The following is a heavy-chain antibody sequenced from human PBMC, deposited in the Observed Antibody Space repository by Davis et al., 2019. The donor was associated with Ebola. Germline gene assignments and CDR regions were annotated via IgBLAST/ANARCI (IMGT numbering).Heavy chain of an antibody. J-gene: IGHJ6*04. D-gene: IGHD2-8*01. CDR1: GYSISSGYY. Sequence: MPSETLSLTCTVSGYSISSGYYWGWIRQPPGKGLEWIGSIYYSGSTYYNPSLKSRVTISVDTSKNQFSLKLSSVTAADTAVYYCARGDVDSVSTLYYYYGMDVWGKGTTVTVSS. V-gene: IGHV4-38-2*02. CDR3: ARGDVDSVSTLYYYYGMDV. CDR2: IYYSGST.